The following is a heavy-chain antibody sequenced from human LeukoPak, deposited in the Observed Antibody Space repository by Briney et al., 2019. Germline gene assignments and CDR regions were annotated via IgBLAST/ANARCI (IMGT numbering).Heavy chain of an antibody. D-gene: IGHD3-22*01. CDR3: ARGETVVVSDAFDI. Sequence: SVKVSCKASGYTFTTYYMHWVRQAPGKGLEWMGGIIPIFGTANYAQKFQGRVTITADKSTSTAYMELSSLRSEDTAVYYCARGETVVVSDAFDIWGQGTMVTVSS. V-gene: IGHV1-69*06. CDR2: IIPIFGTA. CDR1: GYTFTTYY. J-gene: IGHJ3*02.